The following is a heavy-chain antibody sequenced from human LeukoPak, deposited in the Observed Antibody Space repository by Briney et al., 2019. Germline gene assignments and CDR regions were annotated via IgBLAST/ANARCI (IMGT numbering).Heavy chain of an antibody. CDR2: IRYDGSNK. V-gene: IGHV3-30*02. CDR3: AEVPAANY. J-gene: IGHJ4*02. CDR1: GFTFSSYG. D-gene: IGHD2-2*01. Sequence: QTGGSLRLSCAASGFTFSSYGMHWVRQAPGKGREWVAFIRYDGSNKYYADSVKGRFTISRDNSKNTLYLQMNSLRAEDTAVYYCAEVPAANYWGQGTLVTVSS.